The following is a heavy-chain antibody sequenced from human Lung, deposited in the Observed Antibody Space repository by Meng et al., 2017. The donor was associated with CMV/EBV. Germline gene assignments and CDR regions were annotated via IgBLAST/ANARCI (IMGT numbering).Heavy chain of an antibody. J-gene: IGHJ3*02. D-gene: IGHD2-15*01. CDR1: GGSISSGGEY. CDR3: AHRIRRSFDI. CDR2: VHYSGST. V-gene: IGHV4-39*01. Sequence: LXCTVSGGSISSGGEYWGWIRQPPGKGLEWIGTVHYSGSTNYNPSLKSRLTISVDTSKSQFSLNLNSVTAADTAVYYCAHRIRRSFDIGAQGTMVTVSS.